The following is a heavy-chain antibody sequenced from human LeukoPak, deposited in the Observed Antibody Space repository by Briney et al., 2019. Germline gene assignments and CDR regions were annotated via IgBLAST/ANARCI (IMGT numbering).Heavy chain of an antibody. J-gene: IGHJ6*02. CDR2: IYTSGST. CDR1: GGSFSNYY. D-gene: IGHD1-14*01. Sequence: SETLSLTCTVSGGSFSNYYWSWIRQPAGKGLECIGRIYTSGSTNYNPSVKSRVTMSVDTSNNQFSLTLTSVTAADTAVYYCARQPPQYYGMDVWGQGTTVTVSS. CDR3: ARQPPQYYGMDV. V-gene: IGHV4-4*07.